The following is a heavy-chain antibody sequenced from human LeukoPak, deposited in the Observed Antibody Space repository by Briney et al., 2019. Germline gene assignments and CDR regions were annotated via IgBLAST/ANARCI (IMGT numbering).Heavy chain of an antibody. V-gene: IGHV3-7*01. CDR3: ATDSPETAAFDY. J-gene: IGHJ4*02. Sequence: GGSLRLSCAASGFTFSRYWMNWVRQAPGKGLEWVANIKQDGSEKYYVDSVKGRFTISRNNAKNSLYLQMDSLRAEDTAVYYCATDSPETAAFDYWGQGTLVTVSS. CDR1: GFTFSRYW. CDR2: IKQDGSEK. D-gene: IGHD1-1*01.